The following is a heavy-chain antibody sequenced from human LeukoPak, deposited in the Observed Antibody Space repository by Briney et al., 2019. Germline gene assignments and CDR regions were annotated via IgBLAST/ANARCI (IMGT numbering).Heavy chain of an antibody. CDR2: INEDGSEK. D-gene: IGHD3-22*01. J-gene: IGHJ4*02. Sequence: GGSLRLSWAVSGFSLSAYCRSWVRQAPGKGLEWVANINEDGSEKNFVDSVKGRFTISKDNGKNSLYLQMNSLRAEDTAVYYCARGGCIGHYFLDHWGQGILVTVSS. CDR3: ARGGCIGHYFLDH. CDR1: GFSLSAYC. V-gene: IGHV3-7*01.